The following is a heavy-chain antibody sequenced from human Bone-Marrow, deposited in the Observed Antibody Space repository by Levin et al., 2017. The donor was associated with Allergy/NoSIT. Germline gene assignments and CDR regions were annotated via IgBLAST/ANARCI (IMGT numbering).Heavy chain of an antibody. CDR1: GFTFSDHS. J-gene: IGHJ4*02. D-gene: IGHD6-19*01. CDR2: ISSSSSTM. Sequence: GGSLRLSCAASGFTFSDHSMNWVRQAPGKGLEWISYISSSSSTMYYADSVKGRFTISRDNAKKSMFLQMNSLRDEDTAVYYCARVPYSSGAYLLDYWGQGTLVTVSS. CDR3: ARVPYSSGAYLLDY. V-gene: IGHV3-48*02.